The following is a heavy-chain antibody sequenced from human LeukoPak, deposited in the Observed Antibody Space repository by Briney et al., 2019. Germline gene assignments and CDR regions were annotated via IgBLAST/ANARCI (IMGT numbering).Heavy chain of an antibody. J-gene: IGHJ6*02. CDR3: VRIYCTSTSCYGDSYYGMDV. CDR2: IYYSGRT. CDR1: GGSISSDY. V-gene: IGHV4-59*08. Sequence: SETLSLTCTVSGGSISSDYWSWIRQPPGKGLEWIGYIYYSGRTYYNPSLKTRVTMSVDTSENQFSLKLSSVTAADSTVYYCVRIYCTSTSCYGDSYYGMDVWGQGTTVTVSS. D-gene: IGHD2-2*01.